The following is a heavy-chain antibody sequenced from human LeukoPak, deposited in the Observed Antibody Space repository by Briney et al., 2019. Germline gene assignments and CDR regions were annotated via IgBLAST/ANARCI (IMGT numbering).Heavy chain of an antibody. V-gene: IGHV1-69*05. J-gene: IGHJ5*02. D-gene: IGHD4-17*01. Sequence: ASVKVSCKATGGTFSSYAISWVRQAPGQGLEWMGRIIPIFGTANHAQKFQGRVTITTDESTSTAYMELSSLRSEDTAVYYCARGTPTVTTSRFDPWGQGTLVTVSS. CDR2: IIPIFGTA. CDR3: ARGTPTVTTSRFDP. CDR1: GGTFSSYA.